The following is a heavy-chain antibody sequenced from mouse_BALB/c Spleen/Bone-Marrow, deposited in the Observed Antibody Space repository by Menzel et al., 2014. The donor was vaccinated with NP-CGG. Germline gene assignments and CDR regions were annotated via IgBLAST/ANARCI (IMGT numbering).Heavy chain of an antibody. CDR2: IGPYNGGT. CDR3: AREEYGNGFAY. D-gene: IGHD2-10*02. V-gene: IGHV1S135*01. J-gene: IGHJ3*01. Sequence: VQLKQSGPELVKPGASVKVSCKASGYAFTSYNMYWVKQSHGKSLEWIGHIGPYNGGTSYNQKFKGKATLTVDKSSSTAYMHLNSLTSEDSAVYYCAREEYGNGFAYWGQGTLVTVSA. CDR1: GYAFTSYN.